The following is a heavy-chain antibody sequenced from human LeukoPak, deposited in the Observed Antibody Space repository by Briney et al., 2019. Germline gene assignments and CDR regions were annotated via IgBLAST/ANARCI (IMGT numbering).Heavy chain of an antibody. CDR1: RFTFSNAW. J-gene: IGHJ4*02. Sequence: PGGSLRLSCAASRFTFSNAWMSWVRQAPGKGLEWVANIKQDGSEKYYVDSVKGRFTISRDNAKNSLYLQMNSLRAEDTAVYYCARRRAGIPIDYWGQGTLVTVSS. D-gene: IGHD2-21*01. CDR3: ARRRAGIPIDY. CDR2: IKQDGSEK. V-gene: IGHV3-7*01.